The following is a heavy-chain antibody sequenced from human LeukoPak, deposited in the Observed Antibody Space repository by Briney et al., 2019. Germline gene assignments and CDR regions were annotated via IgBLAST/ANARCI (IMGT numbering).Heavy chain of an antibody. Sequence: TSETLSLTCAVYGGSFSGYYWSWIRQPPGKGLEWIGYIYYSGSTYYNPSLKSRVTISVDTSKNQFSLKLSSVTAADTAVYYCARVRYSYGPKYYFDYWGQGTLVTVSS. J-gene: IGHJ4*02. V-gene: IGHV4-30-4*08. CDR1: GGSFSGYY. CDR3: ARVRYSYGPKYYFDY. D-gene: IGHD5-18*01. CDR2: IYYSGST.